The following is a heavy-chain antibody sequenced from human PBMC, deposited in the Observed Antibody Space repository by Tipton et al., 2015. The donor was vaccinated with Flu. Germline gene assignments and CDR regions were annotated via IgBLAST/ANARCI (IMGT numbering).Heavy chain of an antibody. D-gene: IGHD3-3*01. V-gene: IGHV1-69*01. CDR1: GGTFSSA. CDR3: ARQRTYYDFSTGDAFDI. Sequence: QSGPEVKKPGSSVKVSCKASGGTFSSAVSWVRQAPGQGLEWVGGIIPIFGSTNYAQKFQGRVTLTADTSTAYMELSSLSSEDTAVYYCARQRTYYDFSTGDAFDIWGQGTMVTVSS. CDR2: IIPIFGST. J-gene: IGHJ3*02.